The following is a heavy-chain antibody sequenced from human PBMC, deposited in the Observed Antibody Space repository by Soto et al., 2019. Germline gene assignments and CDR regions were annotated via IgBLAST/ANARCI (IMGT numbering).Heavy chain of an antibody. J-gene: IGHJ4*02. CDR3: ALAWNLPFDY. Sequence: ASVKVSCKASGYTFTSYAMHWVRQAPGQRLEWMGWINAGNGSTKYSQKFQGRVTITRDTSASTAYMELSSLRSEDTAVYYCALAWNLPFDYWGQGTLVTVSS. D-gene: IGHD1-7*01. CDR2: INAGNGST. V-gene: IGHV1-3*01. CDR1: GYTFTSYA.